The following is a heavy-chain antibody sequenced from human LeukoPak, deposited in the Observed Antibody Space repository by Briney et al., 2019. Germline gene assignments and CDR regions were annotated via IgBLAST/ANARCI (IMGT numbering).Heavy chain of an antibody. CDR1: GGSINSYY. J-gene: IGHJ4*02. CDR3: ARGGKATVVTM. CDR2: IYSSGST. D-gene: IGHD4-23*01. V-gene: IGHV4-4*07. Sequence: PSETLSLTCTVSGGSINSYYWSWIRQPAGKGLEWIGRIYSSGSTNYSPSFKSRVSMSVDTSKNQFSLKLTSVTAADTAVYYCARGGKATVVTMWGQGILVTVSS.